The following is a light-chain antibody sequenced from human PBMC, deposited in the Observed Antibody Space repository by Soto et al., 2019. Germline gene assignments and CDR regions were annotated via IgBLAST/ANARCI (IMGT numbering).Light chain of an antibody. CDR3: HHYNNWPRT. CDR1: QNVNSN. CDR2: GAS. J-gene: IGKJ1*01. V-gene: IGKV3-15*01. Sequence: EIVMTQSPASLSVSPGERATLSCRASQNVNSNLAWYQQKPGQAPRFLIYGASTRATGIPARFSGSGSGTESTLTISSLQSEDFAVYYCHHYNNWPRTFGQGTKVDIK.